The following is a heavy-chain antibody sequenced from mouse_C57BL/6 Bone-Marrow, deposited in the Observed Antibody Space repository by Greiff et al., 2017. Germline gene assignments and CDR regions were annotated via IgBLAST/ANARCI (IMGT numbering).Heavy chain of an antibody. J-gene: IGHJ4*01. CDR2: ISNLAYSI. CDR3: ARSFYYYGSSYGAMDY. V-gene: IGHV5-15*01. Sequence: DVKLVESGGGLVQPGGSLKLSCAASGFTFSDYGMAWVRQAPRTGPEWVAFISNLAYSIYSADTVTGRFTISRENAKNTLYLEMSSLRSEDTAMYYCARSFYYYGSSYGAMDYWGQGTSVTVSS. D-gene: IGHD1-1*01. CDR1: GFTFSDYG.